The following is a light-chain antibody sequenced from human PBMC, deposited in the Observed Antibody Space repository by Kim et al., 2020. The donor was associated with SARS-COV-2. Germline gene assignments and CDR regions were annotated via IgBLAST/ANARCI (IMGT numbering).Light chain of an antibody. CDR3: QQRSNWLYT. V-gene: IGKV3-11*01. CDR2: DAS. Sequence: EIVLTQSPATLSLSPGERATLSCRASQSVSSYLAWYQQKPGQAPRLLIYDASNRATDIPARFSGSGSGTDLTLTISSLEPEDFAVYYCQQRSNWLYTFGQGTKLEI. CDR1: QSVSSY. J-gene: IGKJ2*01.